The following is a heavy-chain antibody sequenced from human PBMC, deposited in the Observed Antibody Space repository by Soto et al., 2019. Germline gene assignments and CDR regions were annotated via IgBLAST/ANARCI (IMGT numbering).Heavy chain of an antibody. CDR2: MYHTGST. CDR1: GGSISSGGYS. V-gene: IGHV4-30-2*01. D-gene: IGHD4-4*01. J-gene: IGHJ5*02. CDR3: ARATTITLYNWFDP. Sequence: TLSLTCAVSGGSISSGGYSWSWIRQPPGKGLEWIGCMYHTGSTYYNPSLKSRVTTSVDRSKNQFSLKLSSVTAADTAVYYCARATTITLYNWFDPWGQGTLVTVS.